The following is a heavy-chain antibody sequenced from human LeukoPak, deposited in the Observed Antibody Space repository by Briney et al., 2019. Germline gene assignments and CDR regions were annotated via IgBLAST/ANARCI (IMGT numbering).Heavy chain of an antibody. D-gene: IGHD1-26*01. CDR3: AREPLVGATHNWFDP. CDR2: ISDIGSI. J-gene: IGHJ5*02. V-gene: IGHV4-59*12. Sequence: PSETLSLTCTVSGGSISSYYWSWIRQPPGKGLEWIAYISDIGSINYNPSLKSRVTISLDTSKNQFSLKLSSVTAADTAVYYCAREPLVGATHNWFDPWGQGTLVTVSS. CDR1: GGSISSYY.